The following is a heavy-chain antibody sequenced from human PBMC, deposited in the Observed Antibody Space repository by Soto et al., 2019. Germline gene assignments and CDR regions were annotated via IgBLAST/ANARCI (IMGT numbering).Heavy chain of an antibody. Sequence: PGGSLRLSCAASGFTFSSYWMSWVRQAPGKWLEWVANIKQDVSEKYYVDSVKGRFTISRDNAKNSLYLQMNSLRAEDTAVYYCAREVKQRLVQYYYYYYGMDVWGQGTKVTVSS. V-gene: IGHV3-7*01. CDR1: GFTFSSYW. CDR3: AREVKQRLVQYYYYYYGMDV. D-gene: IGHD6-13*01. CDR2: IKQDVSEK. J-gene: IGHJ6*02.